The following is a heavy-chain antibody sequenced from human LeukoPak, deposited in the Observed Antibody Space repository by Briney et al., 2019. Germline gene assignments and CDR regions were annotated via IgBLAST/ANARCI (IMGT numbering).Heavy chain of an antibody. J-gene: IGHJ4*02. CDR2: IIPIFGTA. CDR3: ARDRDCSGGSCYVY. V-gene: IGHV1-69*06. D-gene: IGHD2-15*01. CDR1: GGTFSSYA. Sequence: GASVKVSCKASGGTFSSYAISWVRQAPGQGLEWMGGIIPIFGTANYAQKFQGRVTITADKSTSTAYMELSSLRSEDTAVYYCARDRDCSGGSCYVYWGQGTLVTVSS.